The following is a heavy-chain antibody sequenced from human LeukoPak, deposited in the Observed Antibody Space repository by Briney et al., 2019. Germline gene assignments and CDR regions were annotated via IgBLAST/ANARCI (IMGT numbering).Heavy chain of an antibody. V-gene: IGHV1-46*01. CDR2: INPSGGGT. J-gene: IGHJ4*02. CDR1: GYTFTRYD. D-gene: IGHD3-22*01. Sequence: ASVKVSCKASGYTFTRYDMHWVRQAPGQGLEWMGIINPSGGGTSYAQKFQGRVTMTRDTSTSTVHMELSSLRSEHTAVYYCARQKESSGFYYFDYWGQGTLVTVSS. CDR3: ARQKESSGFYYFDY.